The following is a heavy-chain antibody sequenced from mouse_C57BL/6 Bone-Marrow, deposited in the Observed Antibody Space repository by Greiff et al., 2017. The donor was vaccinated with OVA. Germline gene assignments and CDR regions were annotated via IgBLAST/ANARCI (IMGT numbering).Heavy chain of an antibody. CDR1: GYTFTSYW. CDR3: ARTYYGSSYGY. D-gene: IGHD1-1*01. J-gene: IGHJ2*01. CDR2: INPSSGYT. V-gene: IGHV1-7*01. Sequence: QVQLQQSGAELAKPGASVKLSCKASGYTFTSYWMHWVKQRPGQGLEWIGYINPSSGYTKYNQKFKDKATFTADKSSSTAYMQLSSLTYEDSAVYYCARTYYGSSYGYWGQGTTLTVSS.